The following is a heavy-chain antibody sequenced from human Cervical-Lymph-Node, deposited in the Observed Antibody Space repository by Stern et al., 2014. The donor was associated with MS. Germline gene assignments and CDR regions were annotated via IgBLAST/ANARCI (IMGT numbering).Heavy chain of an antibody. D-gene: IGHD4-17*01. CDR1: GGTLNSYA. J-gene: IGHJ3*01. V-gene: IGHV1-69*09. CDR2: IIPFLGVP. CDR3: AKGEGDYGETDAFDL. Sequence: QVQLVQSGAEVKKPGSSVRVSCKPSGGTLNSYAISWVRQAPGLGLQWMGRIIPFLGVPDYAPKFQDRVTITANKSTSASYMELSSLTSDDTAIYYCAKGEGDYGETDAFDLWGQGTTVTVSS.